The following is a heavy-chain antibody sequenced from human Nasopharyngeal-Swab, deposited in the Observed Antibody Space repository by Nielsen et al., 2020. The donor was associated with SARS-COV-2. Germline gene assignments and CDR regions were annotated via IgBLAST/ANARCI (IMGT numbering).Heavy chain of an antibody. CDR3: ARDLEFYTSNKCFLDFHAMDV. J-gene: IGHJ6*02. CDR2: IWYDGSDK. CDR1: GFIFNNYG. D-gene: IGHD3/OR15-3a*01. V-gene: IGHV3-33*01. Sequence: GGSLRLSCEASGFIFNNYGMHWVRQAPGKGLEWVAVIWYDGSDKYYADSVQGRFIISRDNSKNTLSLQMNSLRVEDTAVYFCARDLEFYTSNKCFLDFHAMDVWGQGTTVTVS.